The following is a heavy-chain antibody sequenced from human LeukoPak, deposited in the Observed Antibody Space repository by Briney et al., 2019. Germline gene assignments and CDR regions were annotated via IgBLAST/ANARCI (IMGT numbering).Heavy chain of an antibody. D-gene: IGHD2-2*01. CDR2: IRSKANSYAT. CDR1: GFTFSGSA. CDR3: ARDESSYIVVVPAANWFDP. V-gene: IGHV3-73*01. J-gene: IGHJ5*02. Sequence: GGSLRLSCAASGFTFSGSAMHWVRQASGKGLEWVGRIRSKANSYATAYAASVKGRFTISRDDSKNTAYLQMNSLKTEDTAVYYCARDESSYIVVVPAANWFDPWGQGTLVTVSS.